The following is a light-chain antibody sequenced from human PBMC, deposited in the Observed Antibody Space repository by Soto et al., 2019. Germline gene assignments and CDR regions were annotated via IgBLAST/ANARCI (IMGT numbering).Light chain of an antibody. CDR1: QTISTY. CDR2: AAS. Sequence: DIQITQSPSSLSASVGDRVTITCRASQTISTYLNWFQQKPGKAPKVLIYAASSLQSGVPPRFSGSGSGTDFTLTISSLQPEDFATYYCQQSYSTLLTFGQGTKVDIK. V-gene: IGKV1-39*01. J-gene: IGKJ1*01. CDR3: QQSYSTLLT.